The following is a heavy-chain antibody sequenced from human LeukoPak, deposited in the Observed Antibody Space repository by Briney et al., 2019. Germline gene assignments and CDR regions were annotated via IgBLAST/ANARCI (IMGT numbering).Heavy chain of an antibody. CDR1: GFTFSIYA. CDR3: ARGNTGYCSGASCYNHFYFMDV. V-gene: IGHV3-48*04. CDR2: ISSTGSSI. J-gene: IGHJ6*03. Sequence: GGSPRLSCVASGFTFSIYAMNWVRQAPGKGLEWVSYISSTGSSIYYADSVQGRFTISRDNANNSVILHMDGLRAEDTAVYYCARGNTGYCSGASCYNHFYFMDVWGKGTTVTVSS. D-gene: IGHD2-2*02.